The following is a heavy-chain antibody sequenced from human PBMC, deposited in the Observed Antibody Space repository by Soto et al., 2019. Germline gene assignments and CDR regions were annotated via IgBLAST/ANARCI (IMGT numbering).Heavy chain of an antibody. CDR2: IKSKTDGGTT. Sequence: PWGSLRLSCAASGFTFSNAWMSWVRQAPGKGLEWVGRIKSKTDGGTTDYAAPVKGRFTISRDDSKNTLYLQMNSLKTEDTAVYYCTTDHRVTISGVVSHYYYYYMDVWGKGTTVTVSS. D-gene: IGHD3-3*01. CDR3: TTDHRVTISGVVSHYYYYYMDV. V-gene: IGHV3-15*01. J-gene: IGHJ6*03. CDR1: GFTFSNAW.